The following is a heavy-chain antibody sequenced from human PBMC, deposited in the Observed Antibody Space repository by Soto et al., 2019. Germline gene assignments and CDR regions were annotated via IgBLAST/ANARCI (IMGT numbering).Heavy chain of an antibody. Sequence: GGSLRLSCAASGFTFRSFTMNWVRQAPGKGLEWVSTISSNSAYIYYTDALRGRFTISRDNAKNSLHLQMNSLRAEDTAVYYCTRDASRDSSARGWFDPWGPGTLVTVSA. CDR2: ISSNSAYI. D-gene: IGHD6-13*01. CDR1: GFTFRSFT. CDR3: TRDASRDSSARGWFDP. V-gene: IGHV3-21*01. J-gene: IGHJ5*02.